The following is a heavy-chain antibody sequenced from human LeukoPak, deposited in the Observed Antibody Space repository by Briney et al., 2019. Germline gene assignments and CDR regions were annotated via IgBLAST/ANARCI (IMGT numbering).Heavy chain of an antibody. D-gene: IGHD2-2*01. CDR2: INHSGST. CDR1: GGSFSGYY. CDR3: ARLSVVPAAGLYYYYYYMDV. Sequence: SETLSHTCAVYGGSFSGYYWSWIRQPPGKGLEWIGEINHSGSTNYNPSLKSRVTISVDTSKNQFSLKLSSVTAADTAVYYCARLSVVPAAGLYYYYYYMDVWGKGTTVTVSS. V-gene: IGHV4-34*01. J-gene: IGHJ6*03.